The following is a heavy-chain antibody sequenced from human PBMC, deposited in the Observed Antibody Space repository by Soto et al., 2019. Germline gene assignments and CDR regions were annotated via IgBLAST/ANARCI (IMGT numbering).Heavy chain of an antibody. V-gene: IGHV1-2*02. CDR3: ARERACGDYVEYDY. Sequence: ASVKVSCKASGYTFTDYYVNWVRQAPGQGLEWMGWINPNSGGTKTAQKFQGRVTVTRDTSISTAYMELSRLRSDDTAVYYCARERACGDYVEYDYWGQGTLVTVSS. D-gene: IGHD4-17*01. CDR2: INPNSGGT. J-gene: IGHJ4*02. CDR1: GYTFTDYY.